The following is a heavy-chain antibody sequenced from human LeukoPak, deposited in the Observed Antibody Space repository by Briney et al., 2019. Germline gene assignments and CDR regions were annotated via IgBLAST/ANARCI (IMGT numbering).Heavy chain of an antibody. CDR3: ARVNFGSSWYYFDC. Sequence: PSETLSLTCAVYSGSFSGYYWSWIRQPPGKGLEWIGEINHSGSTNYNPSLKSRVTISVDTSKNQFSLKLSSVTAADTAVYYCARVNFGSSWYYFDCWGQGTLVTVSS. CDR2: INHSGST. CDR1: SGSFSGYY. D-gene: IGHD6-13*01. V-gene: IGHV4-34*01. J-gene: IGHJ4*02.